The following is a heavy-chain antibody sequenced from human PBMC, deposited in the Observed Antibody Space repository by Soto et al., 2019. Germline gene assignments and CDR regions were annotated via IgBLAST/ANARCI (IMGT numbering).Heavy chain of an antibody. CDR3: ASSSGYYYVDY. D-gene: IGHD3-22*01. V-gene: IGHV1-3*01. J-gene: IGHJ4*02. CDR2: INAGNGNT. Sequence: QVQLVQSGAEVKKPGASVKVSCKASGYTFTSYAMHWVRQAPGQRLEWMGWINAGNGNTKYSQKSKDRATITRDTSASTADMELSSLRSERTAVYFRASSSGYYYVDYWGQGTLVTVSS. CDR1: GYTFTSYA.